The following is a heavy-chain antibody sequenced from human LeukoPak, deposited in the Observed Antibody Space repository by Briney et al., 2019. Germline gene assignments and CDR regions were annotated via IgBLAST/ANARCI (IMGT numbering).Heavy chain of an antibody. CDR2: IYYSGST. CDR3: ARLDSVSYYKPGDYFDY. CDR1: GGSISSSSYY. J-gene: IGHJ4*02. D-gene: IGHD1-26*01. V-gene: IGHV4-39*07. Sequence: MASETLSLTCTVSGGSISSSSYYWGWIRQPPGKGLEWIGSIYYSGSTYYNPSLKSRVTISVDTSKNQFSLKLTSVTAADTAVYYCARLDSVSYYKPGDYFDYWGQGTLVTVSS.